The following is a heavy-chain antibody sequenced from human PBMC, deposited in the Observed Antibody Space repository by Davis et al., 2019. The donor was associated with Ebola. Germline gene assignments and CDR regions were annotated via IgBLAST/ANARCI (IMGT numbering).Heavy chain of an antibody. CDR1: GNSSNTHW. CDR2: IYTGDSDT. V-gene: IGHV5-51*01. CDR3: ATLRRTITGMDDGFDI. J-gene: IGHJ3*02. D-gene: IGHD1-20*01. Sequence: GESLMISCKYSGNSSNTHWIGWVRQMPGKVLEWMGIIYTGDSDTRYSPSFRGQVTISADKSIKTAFLQWSSLKASDTAMYYCATLRRTITGMDDGFDIWGQGTMVTVSS.